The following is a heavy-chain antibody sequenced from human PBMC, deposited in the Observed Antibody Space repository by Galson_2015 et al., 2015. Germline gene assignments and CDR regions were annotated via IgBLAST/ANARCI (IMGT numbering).Heavy chain of an antibody. V-gene: IGHV4-59*01. J-gene: IGHJ5*02. Sequence: ETLSLTCTVSGGSISSYYWSWIRQPPGKGLEWIGYIYYSGSTNYNPSLKSRVTISVDTSKNQFSLKLSSVTAADTAVYYCARGSDFWSAWGQGTLVTVSS. CDR1: GGSISSYY. CDR2: IYYSGST. CDR3: ARGSDFWSA. D-gene: IGHD3-3*01.